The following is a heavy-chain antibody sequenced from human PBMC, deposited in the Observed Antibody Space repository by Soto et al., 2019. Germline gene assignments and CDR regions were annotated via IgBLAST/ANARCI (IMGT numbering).Heavy chain of an antibody. J-gene: IGHJ6*02. CDR3: ARRRGFPYYYGMDV. CDR2: IYHSGST. Sequence: QLQLQESGSGLVKPSQTLSLTCAVSGGSISSGGYSWSWIRQPPGKGLEWIGYIYHSGSTYYNPSLKGRVTISVDRSKNQFSLKLSSVTAADTAVYYCARRRGFPYYYGMDVWGQGTTVTVYS. CDR1: GGSISSGGYS. V-gene: IGHV4-30-2*01. D-gene: IGHD5-12*01.